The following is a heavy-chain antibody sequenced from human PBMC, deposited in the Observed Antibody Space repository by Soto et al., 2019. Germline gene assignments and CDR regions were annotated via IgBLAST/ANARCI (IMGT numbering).Heavy chain of an antibody. CDR1: GFTFSNFF. D-gene: IGHD4-17*01. Sequence: EVQLLEPGGGLVQPGGSLRLSCAASGFTFSNFFMSWVRQAPGKGLYWVSGIGANGGATYYADSVKGRFIISRDNSKNTLYLQMNSLRAEDTAIYYCARDPNGDYLGAFDFWGQKTMVTVSS. CDR3: ARDPNGDYLGAFDF. CDR2: IGANGGAT. J-gene: IGHJ3*01. V-gene: IGHV3-23*01.